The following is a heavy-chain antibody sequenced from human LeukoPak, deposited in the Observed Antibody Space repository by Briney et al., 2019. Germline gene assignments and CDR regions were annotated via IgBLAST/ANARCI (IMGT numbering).Heavy chain of an antibody. V-gene: IGHV1-69*13. CDR2: LIPTFVTA. Sequence: SVKVSCKASGGTFSSYAISWVRQAPGQGLEWMEGLIPTFVTANYAQKFQGRVTITADESTSTAYMELSSLRSEDTAVYYCARDVTNSGSRRPASFYAFDIWGQGTMVTVSS. D-gene: IGHD1-26*01. CDR3: ARDVTNSGSRRPASFYAFDI. CDR1: GGTFSSYA. J-gene: IGHJ3*02.